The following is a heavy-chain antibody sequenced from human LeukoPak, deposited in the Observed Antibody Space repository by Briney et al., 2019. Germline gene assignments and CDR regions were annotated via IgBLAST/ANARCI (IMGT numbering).Heavy chain of an antibody. CDR3: AKLHTAWREPWFEQTDAFDI. CDR2: ISGTGGSA. D-gene: IGHD1-14*01. Sequence: GGSLRLSCAASGFTFKNYAMDWVRQAPGQGLEWVAGISGTGGSADYADYVKGRFTISRDNSRNTLFLQMFSLRAEDTAVYYCAKLHTAWREPWFEQTDAFDIWGQGTLVTVSS. J-gene: IGHJ3*02. CDR1: GFTFKNYA. V-gene: IGHV3-23*01.